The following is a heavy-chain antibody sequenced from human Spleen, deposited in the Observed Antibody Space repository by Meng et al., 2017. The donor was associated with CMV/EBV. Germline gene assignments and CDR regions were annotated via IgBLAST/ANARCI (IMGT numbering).Heavy chain of an antibody. V-gene: IGHV1-46*01. CDR2: INPSGGST. CDR3: ASLRKGLVEWEQIDY. D-gene: IGHD1-26*01. Sequence: QVVLVQFGAEVKKPGTSVKVSCKASGYTFSSYYMHWVRQAPGQGLEWMGIINPSGGSTSYAQKFQGRVTMTRDTSTSTVYMELSSLRSEDTAVYYCASLRKGLVEWEQIDYWGQGTLVTVSS. J-gene: IGHJ4*02. CDR1: GYTFSSYY.